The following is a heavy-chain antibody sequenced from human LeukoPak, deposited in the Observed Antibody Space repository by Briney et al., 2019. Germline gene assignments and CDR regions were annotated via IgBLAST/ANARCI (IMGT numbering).Heavy chain of an antibody. Sequence: GGSLRLSCAASGFTVSSNYMSWVRQAPGKGLEWVSVIYSGGSTYYADSVKGRFTISRDNSKNTLYLQMNSLRPEDTAVNNCAITGLWFGELSYFDYWGQGTLVTVSS. D-gene: IGHD3-10*01. CDR2: IYSGGST. CDR3: AITGLWFGELSYFDY. CDR1: GFTVSSNY. V-gene: IGHV3-66*01. J-gene: IGHJ4*02.